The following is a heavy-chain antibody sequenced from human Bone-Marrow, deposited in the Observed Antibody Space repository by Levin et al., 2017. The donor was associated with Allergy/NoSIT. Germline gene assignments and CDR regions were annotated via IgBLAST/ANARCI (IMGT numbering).Heavy chain of an antibody. CDR1: GYTFSTYG. V-gene: IGHV1-18*01. CDR2: ISAYNGNT. J-gene: IGHJ4*02. Sequence: GGSLRLSCEASGYTFSTYGISWVRQAPGQGLEWMGWISAYNGNTNYAQKFQDRVTMTTDTSTNTAYMELRSLRSDDTAVYYCARDQGYCSSASCPGPFDYWGQGTLVSFSS. D-gene: IGHD2-2*01. CDR3: ARDQGYCSSASCPGPFDY.